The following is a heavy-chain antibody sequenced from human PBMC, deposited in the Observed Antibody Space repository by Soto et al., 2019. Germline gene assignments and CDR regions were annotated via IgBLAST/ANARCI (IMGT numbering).Heavy chain of an antibody. D-gene: IGHD3-10*01. J-gene: IGHJ4*02. Sequence: QLQLQESGPGLVKPSETLSLTCTVSGGSINNSSFYWGWVRQPPGKRLEWIGSIYYSGSAYYNPSLKSRLTISVDTSKNQFSLNLSSVTAADTAVHFCARRPLVRGIIPYYFDSWGQGTLVTVSS. CDR3: ARRPLVRGIIPYYFDS. CDR1: GGSINNSSFY. V-gene: IGHV4-39*01. CDR2: IYYSGSA.